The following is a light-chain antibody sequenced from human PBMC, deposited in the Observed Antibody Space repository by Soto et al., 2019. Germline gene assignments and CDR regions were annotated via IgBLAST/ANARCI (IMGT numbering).Light chain of an antibody. CDR2: GAT. Sequence: EIVLTQSPGALSLSPGERATLSCWASESVGDYLAWYQQKPGQAPRLLIYGATKRTSGTPDRFSGTGSETAFTLAISRLEPGDFATYYCLQDYNYPRTFGQGTKVEIK. CDR3: LQDYNYPRT. J-gene: IGKJ1*01. CDR1: ESVGDY. V-gene: IGKV3-20*01.